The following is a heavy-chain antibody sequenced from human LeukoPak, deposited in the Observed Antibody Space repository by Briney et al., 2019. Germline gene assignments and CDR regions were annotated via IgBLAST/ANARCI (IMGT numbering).Heavy chain of an antibody. CDR1: GFTFSSYG. CDR2: IWYDGSNK. Sequence: PGGSLRLSCAASGFTFSSYGMHWVRQAPGKGLEWVAVIWYDGSNKYYADSVKGRFTISRGNSKNTLYLQMNSLRAEDTAVYYCARGFWSGYYSYYYYYGMDVWGQGTTVTVSS. CDR3: ARGFWSGYYSYYYYYGMDV. J-gene: IGHJ6*02. V-gene: IGHV3-33*01. D-gene: IGHD3-3*01.